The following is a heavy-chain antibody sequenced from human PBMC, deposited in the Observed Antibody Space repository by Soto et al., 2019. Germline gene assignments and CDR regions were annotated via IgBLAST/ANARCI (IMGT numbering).Heavy chain of an antibody. J-gene: IGHJ4*02. D-gene: IGHD1-26*01. CDR2: ISSSSSYI. CDR1: GFTFSSYS. CDR3: ARDRSSGSFLLDY. V-gene: IGHV3-21*01. Sequence: EVQLVESGGGLVKPGGSLRLSCAASGFTFSSYSMNWVRQAPEKGLEWVSSISSSSSYIYYADSVKGRFTISRDNAKNSLYLQMNSLRAEDTAVYYCARDRSSGSFLLDYWGQGTLVTVSS.